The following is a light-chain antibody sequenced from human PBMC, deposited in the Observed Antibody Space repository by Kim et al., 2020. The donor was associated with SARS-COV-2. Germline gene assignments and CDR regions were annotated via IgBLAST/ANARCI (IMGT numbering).Light chain of an antibody. V-gene: IGKV3-15*01. J-gene: IGKJ3*01. CDR1: KSVSSN. CDR2: GAS. Sequence: VSPGERDTLSCRATKSVSSNLAWYQQKPGQAPRLLIYGASTRATGIPARFSGSGSGTEFTLTISSLQSEDFAVYYCQQYNNWPFTFGPGTKVDIK. CDR3: QQYNNWPFT.